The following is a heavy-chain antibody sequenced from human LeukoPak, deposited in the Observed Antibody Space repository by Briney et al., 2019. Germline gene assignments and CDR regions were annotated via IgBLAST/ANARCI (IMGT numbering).Heavy chain of an antibody. D-gene: IGHD3-22*01. V-gene: IGHV5-51*01. CDR2: ICPGDSDT. CDR3: ARPREDYSDSSGYYWHY. CDR1: GYIFTSYW. Sequence: GESLKISCKGSGYIFTSYWIGWVRQMPGKGLEWMGIICPGDSDTRYSPSFQGQVTISADKSISTAYLQWSSLKASDTAMYYCARPREDYSDSSGYYWHYWGQGTLVTVSS. J-gene: IGHJ4*02.